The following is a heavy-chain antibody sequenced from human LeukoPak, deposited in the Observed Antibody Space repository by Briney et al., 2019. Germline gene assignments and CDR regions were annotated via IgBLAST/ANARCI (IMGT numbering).Heavy chain of an antibody. CDR1: GLSVSTVY. Sequence: GGSLRLSCAASGLSVSTVYMSWVRQARGKGLEWVSVLYTSGPTYYADSVQGRFNISRDNSKNTLVLQMDNLRADDTATYYCARSGPSVLWSKSFDYWGQGALVTVSS. D-gene: IGHD3-10*01. V-gene: IGHV3-66*01. CDR3: ARSGPSVLWSKSFDY. CDR2: LYTSGPT. J-gene: IGHJ4*02.